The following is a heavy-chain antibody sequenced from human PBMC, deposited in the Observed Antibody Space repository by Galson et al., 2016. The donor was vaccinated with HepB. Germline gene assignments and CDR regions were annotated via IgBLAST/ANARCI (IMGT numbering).Heavy chain of an antibody. CDR2: IHYTGNT. V-gene: IGHV4-39*01. D-gene: IGHD2-2*01. J-gene: IGHJ5*02. Sequence: SETLSLTCTVSGDSIRKFSYFWGWIRQPPGRGLESIGYIHYTGNTYYNPSLRGRVTMSIDTPKNEFSLILTSVTAADTAVYFFARRDTSWYDPWGQGILVTASP. CDR3: ARRDTSWYDP. CDR1: GDSIRKFSYF.